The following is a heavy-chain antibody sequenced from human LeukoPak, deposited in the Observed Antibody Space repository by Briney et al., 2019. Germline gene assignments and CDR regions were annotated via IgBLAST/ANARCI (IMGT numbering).Heavy chain of an antibody. Sequence: GGSLRLSCAASGFTFDEYAMHWVRQPPGKGLEWVSGISWNSYDIGYADSVKGRFTTSRDNAKNSLYLQMNSLRAEDMALYYCAKGVGTSYHYHMDVWGKGTTVIVSS. D-gene: IGHD1-26*01. V-gene: IGHV3-9*03. CDR1: GFTFDEYA. CDR2: ISWNSYDI. CDR3: AKGVGTSYHYHMDV. J-gene: IGHJ6*03.